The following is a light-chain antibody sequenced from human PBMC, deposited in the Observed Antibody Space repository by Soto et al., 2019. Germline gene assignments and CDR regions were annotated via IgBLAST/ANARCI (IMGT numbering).Light chain of an antibody. Sequence: EIVLTHSPGTLSLSPGESATLSCLASQSVSSSYLAWYQQKPGQAPRLLIYGASSRATGIPDRFSGSGSGTDFTLTISRLEPEDFAVYYCQQYGNSPITFGQGTRLEI. V-gene: IGKV3-20*01. CDR3: QQYGNSPIT. CDR1: QSVSSSY. CDR2: GAS. J-gene: IGKJ5*01.